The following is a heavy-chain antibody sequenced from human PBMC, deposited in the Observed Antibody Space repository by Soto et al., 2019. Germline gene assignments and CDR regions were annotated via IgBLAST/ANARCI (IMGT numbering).Heavy chain of an antibody. CDR3: ARDRHGSGWYWFDP. CDR2: IIPIFGTA. CDR1: GGTFSSYA. Sequence: VASVKVSCKATGGTFSSYAISWVRQAPGQGLEWMGGIIPIFGTANYAQKFQGRVTITADKSTSTAYMELSSLRSEDTAVYYCARDRHGSGWYWFDPWGQGTLVTVSS. J-gene: IGHJ5*02. D-gene: IGHD6-19*01. V-gene: IGHV1-69*06.